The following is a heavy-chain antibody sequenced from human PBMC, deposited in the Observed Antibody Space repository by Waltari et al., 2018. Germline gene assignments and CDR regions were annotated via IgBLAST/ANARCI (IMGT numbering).Heavy chain of an antibody. D-gene: IGHD4-4*01. CDR2: IFNSGTT. J-gene: IGHJ6*03. Sequence: QLQLHESGPGLLKPSESLSLTCPVSGGSVSCYYWSWIRQPPGKGLEWIGYIFNSGTTKYNPSLNGRVTISVDTSRKQFSLELSSVTAADTAVYYCASRYSNYYYYDMDIWGKGTTVTVSS. CDR1: GGSVSCYY. V-gene: IGHV4-59*02. CDR3: ASRYSNYYYYDMDI.